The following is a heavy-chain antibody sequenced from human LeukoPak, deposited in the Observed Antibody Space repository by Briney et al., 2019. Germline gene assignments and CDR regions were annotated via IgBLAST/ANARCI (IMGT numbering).Heavy chain of an antibody. CDR1: EFTFSSYF. V-gene: IGHV3-21*04. D-gene: IGHD3-22*01. J-gene: IGHJ4*02. CDR3: AKDPGTYYDSSGYYKNSYYFDY. Sequence: PGGSLRLSCAASEFTFSSYFMNWVRHTPGKGLEWVSSISSGSTYIYYADSVKGRFTISRDNAKNSLYLQMNSLRAEDTAVYYCAKDPGTYYDSSGYYKNSYYFDYWGQGTLVTVSS. CDR2: ISSGSTYI.